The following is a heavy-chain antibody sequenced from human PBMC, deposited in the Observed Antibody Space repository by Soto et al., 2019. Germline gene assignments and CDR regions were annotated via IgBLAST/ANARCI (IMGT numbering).Heavy chain of an antibody. Sequence: QAQLVQSGAEVKKPGASVKVSCKASGYTFYSHSISWVRQAPGQGLVWMGRISSDNGNTRYAQKFRGRVTMTTDTPPSTVYMELRTLRSADTAVYYCAWCIQQDYYSGIDVWGQGTTVTVSS. CDR2: ISSDNGNT. J-gene: IGHJ6*02. D-gene: IGHD5-18*01. CDR3: AWCIQQDYYSGIDV. V-gene: IGHV1-18*01. CDR1: GYTFYSHS.